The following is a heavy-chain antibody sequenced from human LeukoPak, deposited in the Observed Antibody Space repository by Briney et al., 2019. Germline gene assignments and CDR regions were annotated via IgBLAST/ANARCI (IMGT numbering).Heavy chain of an antibody. CDR2: IYYSGST. CDR3: ARRPPYYYYGMDV. J-gene: IGHJ6*02. CDR1: GGSISSYY. V-gene: IGHV4-59*08. Sequence: SETLSLTCTVSGGSISSYYWSWIRQPPGKGLEWIGYIYYSGSTNYNPSLKSRVTISVDTSKNQFSLKLSSVTAADTAVYYCARRPPYYYYGMDVWGQGTTVTVSS.